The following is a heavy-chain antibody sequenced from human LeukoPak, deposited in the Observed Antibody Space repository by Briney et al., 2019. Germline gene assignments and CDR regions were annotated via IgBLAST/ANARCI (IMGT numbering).Heavy chain of an antibody. CDR2: ISYDGSNK. V-gene: IGHV3-30*03. J-gene: IGHJ4*02. CDR3: ALSHPVVETGY. Sequence: PGGSLRLSCAASGFTFSSYGMHWVRQAPGKGLEWVAVISYDGSNKYYADSVKGRFTISRDNSKNTLYLQMNSLRAEDTAVYYCALSHPVVETGYWGQGTLVTVSS. D-gene: IGHD2-21*02. CDR1: GFTFSSYG.